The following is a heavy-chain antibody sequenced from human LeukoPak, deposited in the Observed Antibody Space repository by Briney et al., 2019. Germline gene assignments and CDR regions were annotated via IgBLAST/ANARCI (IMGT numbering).Heavy chain of an antibody. CDR1: GFTFSGSA. V-gene: IGHV3-73*01. CDR3: ARVNPPYNWFDP. CDR2: IRSKANSYAT. Sequence: GGSLRLSCAASGFTFSGSAMHWVRQASGKGLEWVGRIRSKANSYATAYAASVKGRFTISRDDSKNTAYLQMNSLRAEDTAVYYCARVNPPYNWFDPWGQGTLVTVSS. J-gene: IGHJ5*02.